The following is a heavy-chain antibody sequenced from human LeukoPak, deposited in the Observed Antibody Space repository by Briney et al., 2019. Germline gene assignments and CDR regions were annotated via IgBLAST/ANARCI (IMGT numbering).Heavy chain of an antibody. D-gene: IGHD3/OR15-3a*01. Sequence: GGSLRLSCAASGFTFSAHWMNWVRQAPGKGLVWVADINPDGGDTYYADSVKGRFTISRDNAGNTLYLQMDSLRAEDTAAYYCVRDGLGTAPYDYWGQGILVTVYS. CDR2: INPDGGDT. J-gene: IGHJ4*02. CDR3: VRDGLGTAPYDY. V-gene: IGHV3-74*01. CDR1: GFTFSAHW.